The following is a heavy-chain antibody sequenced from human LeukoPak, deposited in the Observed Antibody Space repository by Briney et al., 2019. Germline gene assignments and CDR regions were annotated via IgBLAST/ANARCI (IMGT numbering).Heavy chain of an antibody. Sequence: GGSLRLSCAASGFTFSSYSMNWVRQAPGKGLEWVSSISSSSSYIYYADSVKGRFTISRDNSKNTLYLQMNSLRAEDTAVYYCARGLRRSYNWFDPWGQGTLVTVSS. CDR1: GFTFSSYS. CDR2: ISSSSSYI. V-gene: IGHV3-21*01. CDR3: ARGLRRSYNWFDP. D-gene: IGHD1-26*01. J-gene: IGHJ5*02.